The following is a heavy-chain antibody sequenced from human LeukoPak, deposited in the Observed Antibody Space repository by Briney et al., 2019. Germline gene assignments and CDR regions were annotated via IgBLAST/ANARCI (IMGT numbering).Heavy chain of an antibody. D-gene: IGHD6-13*01. CDR2: IRFDGSNK. Sequence: PGGSLRLSCAASGFAFSNYGIHWVRQAPGKGLEWVAFIRFDGSNKYSADSVKGRFTISRDNSKNTLYLQMNSLRAEDTAVYYCARDPRRAAAGLYFDYWGQGTLVTVSS. CDR3: ARDPRRAAAGLYFDY. CDR1: GFAFSNYG. V-gene: IGHV3-30*02. J-gene: IGHJ4*02.